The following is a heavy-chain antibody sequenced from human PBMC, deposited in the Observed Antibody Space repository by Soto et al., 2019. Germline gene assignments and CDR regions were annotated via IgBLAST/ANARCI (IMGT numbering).Heavy chain of an antibody. CDR1: GGSISSGGYY. CDR3: ARDVLRGYYYYYGMDV. J-gene: IGHJ6*02. V-gene: IGHV4-31*03. D-gene: IGHD2-8*01. CDR2: IYYSGST. Sequence: QVQLQESGPGLVKPSQTLSLTCTVSGGSISSGGYYWSWIRQHPGKGLEWIGYIYYSGSTYYNPSLKSRVTISVDTSKTQFSLKLSSVTAADTAVYYCARDVLRGYYYYYGMDVWGQGTTVTVSS.